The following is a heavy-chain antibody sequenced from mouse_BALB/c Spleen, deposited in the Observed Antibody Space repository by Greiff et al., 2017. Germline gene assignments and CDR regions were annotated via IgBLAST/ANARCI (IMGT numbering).Heavy chain of an antibody. V-gene: IGHV1-80*01. CDR2: IYPGDGDT. CDR3: ARTLNYFDY. CDR1: GYAFSSYW. J-gene: IGHJ2*01. Sequence: VKLVESGAELVRPGSSVKISCKASGYAFSSYWMNWVKQRHGQGLEWIGQIYPGDGDTNYNGKFKGKATLTADKSSSTAYMQLSSLTSEDSAVYFCARTLNYFDYWGQGTTLTVSS.